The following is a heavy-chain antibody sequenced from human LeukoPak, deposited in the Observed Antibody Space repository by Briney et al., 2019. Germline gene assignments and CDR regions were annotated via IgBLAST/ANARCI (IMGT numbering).Heavy chain of an antibody. Sequence: GASVKVSCKASGYTFTNHYIHWVRQAPGQGLEWMGWINPNSGGTNYAQKFQGRVTMTRDTSISTAYMELSRLRSDDTAVYYCARSPEHCSGGSCYSWFDPWGQGTLVTVSS. CDR3: ARSPEHCSGGSCYSWFDP. J-gene: IGHJ5*02. D-gene: IGHD2-15*01. CDR2: INPNSGGT. V-gene: IGHV1-2*02. CDR1: GYTFTNHY.